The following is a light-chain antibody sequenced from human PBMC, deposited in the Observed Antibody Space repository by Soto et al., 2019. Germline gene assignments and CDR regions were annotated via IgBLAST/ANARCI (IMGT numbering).Light chain of an antibody. CDR3: QQYCSSPPET. Sequence: EIGLTQSPGTLSLSPGERATLSCRASQSVSSSYLAWYQQKAGQAPRLLIYGAYSRATGIPDRFSGSGSGIDFPLTIRRLEPEDFAVYYCQQYCSSPPETFGPGTKVDIK. CDR2: GAY. CDR1: QSVSSSY. V-gene: IGKV3-20*01. J-gene: IGKJ3*01.